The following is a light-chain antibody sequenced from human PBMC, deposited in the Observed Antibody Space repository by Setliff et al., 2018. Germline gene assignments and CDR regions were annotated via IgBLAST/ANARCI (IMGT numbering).Light chain of an antibody. CDR3: NAYSADTTYV. CDR1: NSDIGGYNY. V-gene: IGLV2-14*03. CDR2: EVT. Sequence: QSVLTQPAAVSGSPGQSITISCAGTNSDIGGYNYVSWYQQHPDKAPKLIIYEVTKRPSGVSHRFSGSKSGNTAYLTISGLRTEDEADYYCNAYSADTTYVFGSGTKVTVL. J-gene: IGLJ1*01.